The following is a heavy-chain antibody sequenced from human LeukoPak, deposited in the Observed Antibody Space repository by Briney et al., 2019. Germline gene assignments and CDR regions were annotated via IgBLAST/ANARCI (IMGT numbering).Heavy chain of an antibody. Sequence: GGSLRLSCAASGFTVSSNYMSWVRQAPGKGLEWVSVIYSGGSTYYADSVKGRFTISRDNSKNTLYLQMNSLRAEDTAVYYCARAGTYYYDSSGETWGQGTLVTVSS. CDR2: IYSGGST. J-gene: IGHJ5*02. V-gene: IGHV3-53*01. CDR3: ARAGTYYYDSSGET. D-gene: IGHD3-22*01. CDR1: GFTVSSNY.